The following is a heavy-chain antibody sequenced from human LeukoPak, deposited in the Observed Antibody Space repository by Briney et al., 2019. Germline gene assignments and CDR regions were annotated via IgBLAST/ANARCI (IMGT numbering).Heavy chain of an antibody. V-gene: IGHV4-59*01. J-gene: IGHJ5*02. CDR3: ATERTGDNWFDP. CDR2: VYYSGST. Sequence: SETLSLTCTVTGDSISSYYWSWIRQPPGKGLEWIGYVYYSGSTNYNPSLKSRVTMSVDTSKNQFSLRLSSVTAADTAVYYCATERTGDNWFDPWGQGTLVTVSS. D-gene: IGHD3/OR15-3a*01. CDR1: GDSISSYY.